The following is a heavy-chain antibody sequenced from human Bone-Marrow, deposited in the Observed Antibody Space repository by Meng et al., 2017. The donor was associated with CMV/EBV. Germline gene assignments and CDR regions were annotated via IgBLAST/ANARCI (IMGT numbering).Heavy chain of an antibody. D-gene: IGHD4-23*01. Sequence: SVKVSCKAFGGTFSSYAISWVRQAPGQGLEWMGGIIPIFGTANYAQKFQGRVTITTDESTSTAYMELSSLRSEDTAVYYCARGIYGGIDYWGQGTLVTVSS. V-gene: IGHV1-69*05. CDR1: GGTFSSYA. J-gene: IGHJ4*02. CDR2: IIPIFGTA. CDR3: ARGIYGGIDY.